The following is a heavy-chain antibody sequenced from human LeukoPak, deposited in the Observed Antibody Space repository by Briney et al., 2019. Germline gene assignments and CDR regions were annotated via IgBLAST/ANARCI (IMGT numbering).Heavy chain of an antibody. CDR1: GFTFSSYD. D-gene: IGHD3-10*01. J-gene: IGHJ4*02. V-gene: IGHV3-13*01. Sequence: GGSLRLSCADSGFTFSSYDMQWVRQATGKGLEWVSAIGTAGDTYYPGSVKGRFTISRENAKNSLYLQMNSLRAGDTAVYYCARGRFGELLPDYWGQGTLVTVSS. CDR3: ARGRFGELLPDY. CDR2: IGTAGDT.